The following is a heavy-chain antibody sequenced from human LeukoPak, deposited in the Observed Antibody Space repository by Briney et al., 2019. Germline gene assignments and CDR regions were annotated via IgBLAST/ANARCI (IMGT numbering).Heavy chain of an antibody. Sequence: GASVKVSCKASGYTFTGYYMHWVRQAPGQGLEWMGWINPNSGGTNYAQKFQGRVTMTRDTSISTAYMELSRLRAEDTAVYYCAKEGYYYDSSGYPPFDYWGQGTLVTVSS. V-gene: IGHV1-2*02. CDR1: GYTFTGYY. D-gene: IGHD3-22*01. J-gene: IGHJ4*02. CDR3: AKEGYYYDSSGYPPFDY. CDR2: INPNSGGT.